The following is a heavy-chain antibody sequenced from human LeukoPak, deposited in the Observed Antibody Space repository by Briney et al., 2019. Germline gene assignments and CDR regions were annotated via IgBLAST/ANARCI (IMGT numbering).Heavy chain of an antibody. J-gene: IGHJ4*02. V-gene: IGHV3-21*01. CDR1: GFTFSTYS. Sequence: PGGSLRLSCAASGFTFSTYSMSWVRQAPGEGLEWVSSIISSGSFKYYTDSVRGRFTIYRDNAKNSLYLQMNSLGAEDTAVYYCARGQTGYYDSSGYYYVYWGQGTLVAVSS. D-gene: IGHD3-22*01. CDR2: IISSGSFK. CDR3: ARGQTGYYDSSGYYYVY.